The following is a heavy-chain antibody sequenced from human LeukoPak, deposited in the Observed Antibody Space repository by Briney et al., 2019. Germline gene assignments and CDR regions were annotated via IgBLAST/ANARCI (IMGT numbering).Heavy chain of an antibody. CDR2: MNTNSGNT. V-gene: IGHV1-8*03. J-gene: IGHJ4*02. CDR3: ARAINTMVRGVTSY. D-gene: IGHD3-10*01. Sequence: ASVKVSCKAFGYTFTSYDINWVRQATGQGLEWMGWMNTNSGNTGYAQKFQGRVTITRNTSISTAYMELSSLRSEDTAVYYCARAINTMVRGVTSYWGRGTLVTVSS. CDR1: GYTFTSYD.